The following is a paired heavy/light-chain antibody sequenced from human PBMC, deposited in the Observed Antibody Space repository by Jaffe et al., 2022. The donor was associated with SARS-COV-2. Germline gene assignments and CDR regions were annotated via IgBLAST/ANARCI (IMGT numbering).Light chain of an antibody. CDR1: QSVTSNY. CDR2: GAS. V-gene: IGKV3-20*01. CDR3: QQYGTSPWT. J-gene: IGKJ1*01. Sequence: EIVLTQSPGTLSLSPGERATLSCRASQSVTSNYLAWYHQKPGQAPRLLIYGASSRATGIPDRFSGSGSGTDFTLTISRLEPEDFTVYYCQQYGTSPWTFGQGTKVEIK.
Heavy chain of an antibody. Sequence: EVHLLESGGGLVQPGGSLRLSCAASGFTFSNYAMNWVRQAPGKGLEWVSLIDGSSSATYYGDSVKGRFTISRDNSKNTLYLQMNNLRAEDTAVYYCAKPPYGGLNYWGQGTLVTVSS. CDR1: GFTFSNYA. CDR3: AKPPYGGLNY. D-gene: IGHD4-17*01. J-gene: IGHJ4*02. V-gene: IGHV3-23*01. CDR2: IDGSSSAT.